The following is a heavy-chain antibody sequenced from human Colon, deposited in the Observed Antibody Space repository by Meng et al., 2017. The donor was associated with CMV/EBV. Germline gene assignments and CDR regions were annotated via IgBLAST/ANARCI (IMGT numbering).Heavy chain of an antibody. J-gene: IGHJ4*02. CDR2: ITWDGVTT. V-gene: IGHV3-43*01. D-gene: IGHD3-22*01. CDR3: AAAYYYDSSGYSPFKY. Sequence: GELETSWVFVVQPGGPLRLSCAASGLTFDDYTMHWIRQRPGKGLEWVSLITWDGVTTYYADSVKGRFTISRDNSENSLSLQINSLRIEDTGLYFCAAAYYYDSSGYSPFKYWGQGTLVTVSS. CDR1: GLTFDDYT.